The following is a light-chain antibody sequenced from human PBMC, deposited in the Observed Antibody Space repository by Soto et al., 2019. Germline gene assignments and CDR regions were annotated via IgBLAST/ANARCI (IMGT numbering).Light chain of an antibody. CDR1: QSVRSSY. CDR3: QQYGSSPYT. CDR2: DAS. Sequence: EIVLTQSPGTLSLSLGERATLSCRASQSVRSSYLAWYQQKPGQAPRLLIYDASTRATGIPDRFSGSGSGTDFTLTISRLEPEDFAVYSCQQYGSSPYTFGQGTKLEIK. J-gene: IGKJ2*01. V-gene: IGKV3-20*01.